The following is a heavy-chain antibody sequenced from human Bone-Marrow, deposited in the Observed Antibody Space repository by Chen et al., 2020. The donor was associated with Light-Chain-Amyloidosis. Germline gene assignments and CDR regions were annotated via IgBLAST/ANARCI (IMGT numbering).Heavy chain of an antibody. D-gene: IGHD2-2*01. CDR1: GGSISSGGYY. J-gene: IGHJ5*02. V-gene: IGHV4-31*03. CDR3: ARDLHCSSTSCSWFDP. CDR2: IYYSGST. Sequence: QVQLQESGPGLVKPSQTLSLTCTVSGGSISSGGYYWSWIRQHPGKGLEWIGYIYYSGSTYYNPSLKSRVTISVATSKNQFSLKLSSVTAADSAVYYCARDLHCSSTSCSWFDPSGQGTLVTVSS.